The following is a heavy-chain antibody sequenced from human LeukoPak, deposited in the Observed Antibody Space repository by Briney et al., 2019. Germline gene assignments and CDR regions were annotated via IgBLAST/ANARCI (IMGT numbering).Heavy chain of an antibody. CDR3: ARGWSGYPFDY. Sequence: ASVKVSCKASGYIFTDYYMHWVRQAPGQELGWMGRINPNSGGTNYAQKFQGRVTMTRDTSISTAYTELSSLRSDDTAVYYCARGWSGYPFDYWGQGTLVTVSS. CDR2: INPNSGGT. CDR1: GYIFTDYY. J-gene: IGHJ4*02. V-gene: IGHV1/OR15-1*01. D-gene: IGHD3-3*01.